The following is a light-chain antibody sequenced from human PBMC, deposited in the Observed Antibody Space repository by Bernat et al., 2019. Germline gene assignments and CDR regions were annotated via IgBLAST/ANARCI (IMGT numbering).Light chain of an antibody. CDR1: SSDVGSYNR. J-gene: IGLJ1*01. Sequence: QSALTQPASVSGSPGQSITISCTGTSSDVGSYNRVSWYQQYPGKAPKLMIYDVNKRPSGVSDRLSGSKSGHTASLTISGLQAEDEADYYCCSCAGSPTYVFGTGTKVTVL. CDR3: CSCAGSPTYV. V-gene: IGLV2-23*02. CDR2: DVN.